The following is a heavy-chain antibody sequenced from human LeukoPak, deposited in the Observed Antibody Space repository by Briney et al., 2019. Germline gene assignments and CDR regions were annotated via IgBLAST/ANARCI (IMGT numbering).Heavy chain of an antibody. CDR2: INAGNGNT. D-gene: IGHD6-13*01. V-gene: IGHV1-3*01. Sequence: PGASVKVSCKASGYTFTSYAVHWVRQAPGQRLEWMGWINAGNGNTKYSQKFQGRVTITRDTSASTAYMELSSLRSEDTAVYYCAREGIAAAFFDYWGQGTLVTVSS. CDR3: AREGIAAAFFDY. J-gene: IGHJ4*02. CDR1: GYTFTSYA.